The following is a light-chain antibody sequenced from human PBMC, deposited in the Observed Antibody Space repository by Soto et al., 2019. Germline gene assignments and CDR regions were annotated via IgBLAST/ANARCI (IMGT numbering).Light chain of an antibody. CDR3: SSYISTSTLVA. CDR2: DVT. J-gene: IGLJ2*01. Sequence: QSVLTQPASVSGSPGQSITISCTGTSSDIGGYNYVSWYQQHPGKAPKLMIYDVTKRPSGVSDRFSGSKSGNTASLTISGLQADDEAVYYCSSYISTSTLVAFGGGTKLTVL. V-gene: IGLV2-14*01. CDR1: SSDIGGYNY.